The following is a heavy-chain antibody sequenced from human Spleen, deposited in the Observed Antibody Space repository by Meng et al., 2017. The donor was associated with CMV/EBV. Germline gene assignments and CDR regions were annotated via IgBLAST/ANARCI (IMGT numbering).Heavy chain of an antibody. CDR1: GYTFTSYD. D-gene: IGHD4-11*01. CDR2: INPNSDDT. CDR3: ARGGFNFADSSRGPSVDYFDN. Sequence: ASVKVSCKASGYTFTSYDINWVRQAPGQGLEWMGWINPNSDDTGYAQKFQGRVSMTLNSSTTTAYLHLRSLRSEDAAVYYCARGGFNFADSSRGPSVDYFDNWGQGTLVTVSS. V-gene: IGHV1-8*01. J-gene: IGHJ4*02.